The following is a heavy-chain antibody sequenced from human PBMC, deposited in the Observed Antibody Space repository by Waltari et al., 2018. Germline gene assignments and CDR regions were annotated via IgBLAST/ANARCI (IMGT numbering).Heavy chain of an antibody. CDR2: INSDGSIR. D-gene: IGHD3-9*01. CDR1: GFTFGFHW. Sequence: QLVESGGGLVQPGGSLRLSCAASGFTFGFHWMHWVRQAPGKVLVWVSRINSDGSIRQYADSVRGRFTISRDNTKNTLYLQMNSLRTEDTAFYYCTRDFDAPGGYWGQGTLVTVSS. J-gene: IGHJ4*02. CDR3: TRDFDAPGGY. V-gene: IGHV3-74*03.